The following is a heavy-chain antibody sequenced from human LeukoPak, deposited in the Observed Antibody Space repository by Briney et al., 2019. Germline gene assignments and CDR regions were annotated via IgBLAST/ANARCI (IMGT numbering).Heavy chain of an antibody. CDR2: IYYSGST. V-gene: IGHV4-59*01. CDR1: GGSISSYY. CDR3: ARDRGDSSEIDY. J-gene: IGHJ4*02. D-gene: IGHD3-22*01. Sequence: SSETLSLTCTVSGGSISSYYWSWIRQPPGKGLEWIGYIYYSGSTNCNPSLKSRVTISVDTSKNQFSLKLSSVTAADTAVYYCARDRGDSSEIDYWGQGTLVTVSS.